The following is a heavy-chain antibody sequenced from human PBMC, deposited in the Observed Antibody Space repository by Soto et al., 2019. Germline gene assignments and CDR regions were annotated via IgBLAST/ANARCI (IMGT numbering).Heavy chain of an antibody. CDR2: IGGGGGDT. J-gene: IGHJ1*01. V-gene: IGHV3-23*01. CDR3: ATGLGVGHCTNGIWHRFQY. D-gene: IGHD2-8*01. Sequence: EVQLLESGGTLVQPGGSLRLSCAGSGFTFGNYAMSWVRQAPGKGLEWVSNIGGGGGDTYYADSVKGRFTISRDNSKNTLYLRMTSPRAEDTAVYYWATGLGVGHCTNGIWHRFQYWGQGTLVTVSS. CDR1: GFTFGNYA.